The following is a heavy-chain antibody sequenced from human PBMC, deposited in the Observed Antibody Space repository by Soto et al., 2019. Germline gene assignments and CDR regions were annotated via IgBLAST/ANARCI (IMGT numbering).Heavy chain of an antibody. CDR2: MNPNSGNT. CDR3: AAAMVRGVDAFHI. CDR1: GYTFTSYD. D-gene: IGHD3-10*01. J-gene: IGHJ3*02. V-gene: IGHV1-8*01. Sequence: ASVKVSCKASGYTFTSYDINWVRQATGQGLEWVGWMNPNSGNTGYAQKFQGRVTMTRNTSMSTAYMELRSLRSEDTAVYYCAAAMVRGVDAFHIWGQGTMVTVSS.